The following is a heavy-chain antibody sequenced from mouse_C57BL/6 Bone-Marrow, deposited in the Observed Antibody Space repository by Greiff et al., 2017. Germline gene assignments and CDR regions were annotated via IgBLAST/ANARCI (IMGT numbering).Heavy chain of an antibody. CDR2: IYPGSGST. V-gene: IGHV1-55*01. CDR1: GYTFTSYW. D-gene: IGHD2-4*01. Sequence: VQLQQSGAELVKPGASVKMSCKASGYTFTSYWITWVKQRPGQGLGWIGDIYPGSGSTNYNEKFKSKATLTVDTSSSTAYMQLSSLTSEDSAVYYCARDDYDGGYFDYWGQGTTLTVSS. J-gene: IGHJ2*01. CDR3: ARDDYDGGYFDY.